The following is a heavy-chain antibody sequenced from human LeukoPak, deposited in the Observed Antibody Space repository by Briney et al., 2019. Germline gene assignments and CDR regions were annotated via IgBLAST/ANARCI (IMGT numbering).Heavy chain of an antibody. Sequence: GGSLRLSCAASGFTFSNAWMSWVRQAPGKGLEWVGRIKSKTDGGTTDYAAPVKGRFTISRDDSKNTLYLQMNSLKTEDTAVYYCTSYGTYYYDSSGYPYDAFDIWGQGTMVTVSS. CDR2: IKSKTDGGTT. V-gene: IGHV3-15*01. CDR3: TSYGTYYYDSSGYPYDAFDI. CDR1: GFTFSNAW. J-gene: IGHJ3*02. D-gene: IGHD3-22*01.